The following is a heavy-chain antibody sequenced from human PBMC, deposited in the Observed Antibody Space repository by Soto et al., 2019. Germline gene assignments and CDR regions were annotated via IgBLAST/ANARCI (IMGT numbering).Heavy chain of an antibody. CDR3: ARDSTMVRGVIISGPWFDP. CDR1: GGTFSSYA. D-gene: IGHD3-10*01. J-gene: IGHJ5*02. Sequence: SVKVSCKASGGTFSSYAISWVRQAPGQGLEWMGGIIPIFGTANYTQKFQGRVTITADESTSTAYMELSSLRSEDTAVYYCARDSTMVRGVIISGPWFDPWGQGTLVTVSS. V-gene: IGHV1-69*13. CDR2: IIPIFGTA.